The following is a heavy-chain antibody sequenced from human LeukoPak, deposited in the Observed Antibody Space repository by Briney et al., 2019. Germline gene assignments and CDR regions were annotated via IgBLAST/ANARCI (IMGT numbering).Heavy chain of an antibody. Sequence: GGSLRLSCAASGSTFSDYYMSWIRQAPGKGLEWVSYISSSGSTIYYADSVKGRFTISRDNAKNSLYLQMNSLRAEDTAVYYCARTPYDSSGYYASDYMDVWGKGTTVTVSS. CDR3: ARTPYDSSGYYASDYMDV. CDR2: ISSSGSTI. V-gene: IGHV3-11*04. CDR1: GSTFSDYY. J-gene: IGHJ6*03. D-gene: IGHD3-22*01.